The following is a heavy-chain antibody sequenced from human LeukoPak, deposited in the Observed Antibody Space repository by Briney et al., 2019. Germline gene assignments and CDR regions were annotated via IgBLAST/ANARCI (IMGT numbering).Heavy chain of an antibody. V-gene: IGHV4-61*01. CDR2: IYHSGST. CDR3: ARDGYSGNDGL. D-gene: IGHD5-12*01. CDR1: GGSISSSSYY. Sequence: SETLSLTCTVSGGSISSSSYYWGWSRQPPGKGLEWIGYIYHSGSTKYNPSLKSRVTISVDTSKNQFSLKMSSVTAADTAVYYCARDGYSGNDGLWGQGTLVTVSS. J-gene: IGHJ4*02.